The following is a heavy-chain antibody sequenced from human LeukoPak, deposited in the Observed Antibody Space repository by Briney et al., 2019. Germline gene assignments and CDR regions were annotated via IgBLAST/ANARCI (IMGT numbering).Heavy chain of an antibody. CDR3: ARDRRCSSTRCYNWFDP. CDR2: IIPIFGTA. V-gene: IGHV1-69*13. J-gene: IGHJ5*02. Sequence: ASVTVSCKASGGTFSSYAISWVRQAPGQGLEWMGGIIPIFGTANYAQKFQGRVTITADESTSTAYMELSSLRSEDTAVYYCARDRRCSSTRCYNWFDPWGQGTLVTASS. D-gene: IGHD2-2*01. CDR1: GGTFSSYA.